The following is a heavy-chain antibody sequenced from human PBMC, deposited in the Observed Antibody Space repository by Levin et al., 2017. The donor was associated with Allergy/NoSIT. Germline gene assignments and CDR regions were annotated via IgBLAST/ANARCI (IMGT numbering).Heavy chain of an antibody. D-gene: IGHD6-19*01. Sequence: GGSLRLSCAASGFSLSNSWMNWVRQAPGKGLEWIGRITSKPDGAATDYAAPLKGRFSISRDDSTNTLYLQMNSLKVDDTAIYHCTTQSQWWGQGTLVTVSS. V-gene: IGHV3-15*01. CDR1: GFSLSNSW. CDR3: TTQSQW. J-gene: IGHJ4*02. CDR2: ITSKPDGAAT.